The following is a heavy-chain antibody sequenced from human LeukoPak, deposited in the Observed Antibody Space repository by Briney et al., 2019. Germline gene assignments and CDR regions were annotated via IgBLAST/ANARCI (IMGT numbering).Heavy chain of an antibody. CDR2: ISTSSSYI. J-gene: IGHJ3*02. Sequence: PGGSLRLSCAASGFTSSTYSMNWVRQAPGKGLEWVSSISTSSSYIYYADSVKGRFTISRDNAKKSQFLQMNSLRAEDTAVYYCAREKHNVLTAYSADAFDIWGQGTMVTVSS. D-gene: IGHD3-9*01. CDR1: GFTSSTYS. V-gene: IGHV3-21*01. CDR3: AREKHNVLTAYSADAFDI.